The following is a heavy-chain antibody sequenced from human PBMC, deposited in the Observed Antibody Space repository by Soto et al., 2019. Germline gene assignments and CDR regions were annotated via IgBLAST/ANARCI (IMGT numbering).Heavy chain of an antibody. CDR1: GYSFTSYG. CDR2: INAVNGDT. J-gene: IGHJ4*02. CDR3: ASEYRRGRDY. D-gene: IGHD3-10*01. Sequence: QIQLVQSGAEVKKPGASVNISCKASGYSFTSYGMYWVRQAPGQRLEWMGWINAVNGDTKYPQRFQGRVTITRDTSASTVYMELRSLRGDATAVYYCASEYRRGRDYWGQGTLVTVSS. V-gene: IGHV1-3*01.